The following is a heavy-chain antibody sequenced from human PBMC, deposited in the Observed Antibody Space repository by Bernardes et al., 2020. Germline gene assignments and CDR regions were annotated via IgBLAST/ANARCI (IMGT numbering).Heavy chain of an antibody. Sequence: SGPTLVKPTQTLTLTCTFSGFSLSTSGVGVGWIRQPPGKALEWLALIYWDDDKRYSPSLKSRLTLTKDTSKNQVVLRLTNMDPVDTATYFCAHTFYFDSSDYGYRSFDYWGQGTLVTVSS. CDR1: GFSLSTSGVG. CDR2: IYWDDDK. D-gene: IGHD3-16*01. V-gene: IGHV2-5*02. CDR3: AHTFYFDSSDYGYRSFDY. J-gene: IGHJ4*02.